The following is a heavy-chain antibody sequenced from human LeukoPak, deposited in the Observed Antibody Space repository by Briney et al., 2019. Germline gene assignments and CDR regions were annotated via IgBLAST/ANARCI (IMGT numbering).Heavy chain of an antibody. CDR2: ISSSSSTI. J-gene: IGHJ4*02. D-gene: IGHD3-10*01. Sequence: PGGSLRLSCAASGLTISSYSMNWVRQAPGKGLQWVSYISSSSSTIYYADSVKGRFTISRDNAKNSLYLQMNSPRAEDTAVYYCARALWFGETFPAYWGQGTLVTVSS. CDR1: GLTISSYS. V-gene: IGHV3-48*01. CDR3: ARALWFGETFPAY.